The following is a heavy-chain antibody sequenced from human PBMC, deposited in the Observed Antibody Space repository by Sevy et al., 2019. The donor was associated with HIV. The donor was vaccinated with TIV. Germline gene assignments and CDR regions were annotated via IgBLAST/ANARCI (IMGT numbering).Heavy chain of an antibody. Sequence: AGSLRLSCGVSGFTFSSYAMTWVRQPPGKGLEWVSIIRGSGATTSYADSVKGRFTISRDNSKNALYLQMNSLRAEDTAVYYCATLRSGVLKPLYYFDYWGQGTLVTVSS. CDR3: ATLRSGVLKPLYYFDY. CDR2: IRGSGATT. V-gene: IGHV3-23*01. J-gene: IGHJ4*02. D-gene: IGHD3-10*01. CDR1: GFTFSSYA.